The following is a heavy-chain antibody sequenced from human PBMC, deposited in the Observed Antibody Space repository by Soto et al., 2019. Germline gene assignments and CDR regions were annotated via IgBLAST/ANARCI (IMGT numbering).Heavy chain of an antibody. CDR3: ARHYSSGSRNWFDP. Sequence: KPSETLFLTCSVSGGSINSSSYFWGWVRQPPGKGLEWIGSIYYSGSTYYNPSLRSRVTISVDTSKNQFSLKLSSVTAADTAVFYCARHYSSGSRNWFDPWGQGTLVTVSS. V-gene: IGHV4-39*01. J-gene: IGHJ5*02. D-gene: IGHD6-19*01. CDR1: GGSINSSSYF. CDR2: IYYSGST.